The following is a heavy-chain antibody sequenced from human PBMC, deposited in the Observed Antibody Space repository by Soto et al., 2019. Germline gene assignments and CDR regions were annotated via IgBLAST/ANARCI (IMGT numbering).Heavy chain of an antibody. J-gene: IGHJ5*02. D-gene: IGHD2-2*01. CDR3: ARVGEVVVVPAAIGPNNWFDP. Sequence: GASVKVSCKASGYTFTSYAVHWVRQAPGQRLEWMGWINAGNGNTKYSQKFQGRVTITRDTSASTAYMELSSLRSEDTAVYYCARVGEVVVVPAAIGPNNWFDPWGQGTLVTVSS. CDR2: INAGNGNT. CDR1: GYTFTSYA. V-gene: IGHV1-3*01.